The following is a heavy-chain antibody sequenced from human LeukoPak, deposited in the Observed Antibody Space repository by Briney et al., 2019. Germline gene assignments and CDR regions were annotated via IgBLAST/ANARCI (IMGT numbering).Heavy chain of an antibody. CDR1: GFTFSSYA. D-gene: IGHD2-21*02. Sequence: GGSLRLSCAASGFTFSSYAMYWVRQAPGKGLEWVAVISYDGSNKYYADSVKGRFTISRDNSKNTLYLQMNSLRAEDTAVYYCARDPYCGGDCYGDYYYYGMDVWGQGTTVTVSS. CDR2: ISYDGSNK. V-gene: IGHV3-30*04. CDR3: ARDPYCGGDCYGDYYYYGMDV. J-gene: IGHJ6*02.